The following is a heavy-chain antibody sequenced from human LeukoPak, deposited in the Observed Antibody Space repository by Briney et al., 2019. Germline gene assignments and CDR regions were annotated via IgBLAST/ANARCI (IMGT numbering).Heavy chain of an antibody. V-gene: IGHV3-7*01. D-gene: IGHD3-22*01. J-gene: IGHJ4*02. CDR2: IKEDGSEK. CDR3: ARSRSGYYEDY. Sequence: GGSLRLSCAASGFTFSNYWMSWVREAPGKGLEWVANIKEDGSEKYYVDSVKGRFTISRDNAKNSLSLQVNSLSAEDTAVYYCARSRSGYYEDYWGQGTRVTVSS. CDR1: GFTFSNYW.